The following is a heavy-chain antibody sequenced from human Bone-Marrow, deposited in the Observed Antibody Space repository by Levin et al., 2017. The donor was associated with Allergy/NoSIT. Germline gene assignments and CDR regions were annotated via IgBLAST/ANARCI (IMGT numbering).Heavy chain of an antibody. Sequence: ASVKVSCKTSGYTFTGYYIHWVRQAPGQGLEWMGWINPNSGGTNYAEKFQGRVTLTWDTSISTAYMELSRLRSDDTAVFYCARGGSRLSDWGQGTLVTVSS. V-gene: IGHV1-2*02. CDR2: INPNSGGT. CDR3: ARGGSRLSD. J-gene: IGHJ4*02. CDR1: GYTFTGYY. D-gene: IGHD2-15*01.